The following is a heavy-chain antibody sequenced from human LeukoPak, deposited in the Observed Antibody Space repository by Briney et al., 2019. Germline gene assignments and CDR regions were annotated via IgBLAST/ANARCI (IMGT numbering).Heavy chain of an antibody. CDR2: MYYRGST. Sequence: SETLSLTCTVSGGSINSSSYYWGWVRQPPGKGLEWIGSMYYRGSTNYNPSLKSRVTISVDTSKNQFSLKLSSVTAADTAVYYCARGPRRRWLQSTGYFDYWGQGTLVTVSS. D-gene: IGHD5-24*01. V-gene: IGHV4-39*07. CDR1: GGSINSSSYY. CDR3: ARGPRRRWLQSTGYFDY. J-gene: IGHJ4*02.